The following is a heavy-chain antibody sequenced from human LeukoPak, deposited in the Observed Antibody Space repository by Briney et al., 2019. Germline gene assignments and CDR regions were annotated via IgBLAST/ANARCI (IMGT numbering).Heavy chain of an antibody. CDR2: IFYSGIT. J-gene: IGHJ5*02. CDR3: ARAQINYDFWSGYSNWFDP. D-gene: IGHD3-3*01. V-gene: IGHV4-59*01. Sequence: SETLSLTCNVSGASISSYYWSWIRQPPGKGLEWIGYIFYSGITNYNPSLKSRVAISVDTSKKQFSLKLSSVTAADTAVYYCARAQINYDFWSGYSNWFDPWGQGTLVTVSS. CDR1: GASISSYY.